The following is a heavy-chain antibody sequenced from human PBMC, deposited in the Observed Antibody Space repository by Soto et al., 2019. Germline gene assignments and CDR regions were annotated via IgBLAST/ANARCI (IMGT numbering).Heavy chain of an antibody. CDR1: GGTFSSYT. V-gene: IGHV1-69*08. J-gene: IGHJ4*02. Sequence: QVQLVQSGAEVKKPGSSVKVSCKASGGTFSSYTISWVRQAPGQGLEWMGRIIPILGIANYAQKFQGRVTITADKSTSTAYMELSSLRSEDTAVYYCAGDDSGYYISYFDYWGQGNLVTVSS. CDR2: IIPILGIA. D-gene: IGHD3-22*01. CDR3: AGDDSGYYISYFDY.